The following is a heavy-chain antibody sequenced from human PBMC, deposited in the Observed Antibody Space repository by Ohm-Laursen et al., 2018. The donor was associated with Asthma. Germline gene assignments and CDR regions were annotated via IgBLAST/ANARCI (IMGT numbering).Heavy chain of an antibody. CDR3: TRDVMEWYLPAFDF. Sequence: SLRLSCSASGFTFRSYAMHWARQAPGKGLEWVAVGGSYYDGGLKYYADSVNGRFTVSRDDSKNTLYLQMNSLRPDDTAVYYCTRDVMEWYLPAFDFWGQGTLVTVSS. J-gene: IGHJ4*02. CDR2: GGSYYDGGLK. D-gene: IGHD3-3*01. V-gene: IGHV3-30-3*01. CDR1: GFTFRSYA.